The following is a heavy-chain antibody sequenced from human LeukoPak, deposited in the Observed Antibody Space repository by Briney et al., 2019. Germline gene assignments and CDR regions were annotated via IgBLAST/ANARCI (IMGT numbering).Heavy chain of an antibody. Sequence: SETLSLTCTVSGGSVSSGIYYWSWIRQPPGKGLEWIGYIYYSGSTNYNPSLKSRVTISVDTSKNQFSLKLSSVTAADTAVYYCARVLRQGWNDDGGGWFDPWGQGTLVTVSS. CDR1: GGSVSSGIYY. CDR2: IYYSGST. J-gene: IGHJ5*02. V-gene: IGHV4-61*01. CDR3: ARVLRQGWNDDGGGWFDP. D-gene: IGHD1-1*01.